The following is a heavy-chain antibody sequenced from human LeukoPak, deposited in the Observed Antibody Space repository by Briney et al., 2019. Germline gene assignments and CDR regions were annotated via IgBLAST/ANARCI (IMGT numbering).Heavy chain of an antibody. D-gene: IGHD3-22*01. V-gene: IGHV1-8*01. J-gene: IGHJ6*02. CDR3: ARDGSGYYFYYYYYGMDV. Sequence: ASVKVSCKASGYTFTSYDINRVRQATGQGLEWMGWMNPNSGNTGYAQKFQGRVTMTRNTSISTAYMELSSLRSEDTAVYYCARDGSGYYFYYYYYGMDVWGQGTTVTVSS. CDR2: MNPNSGNT. CDR1: GYTFTSYD.